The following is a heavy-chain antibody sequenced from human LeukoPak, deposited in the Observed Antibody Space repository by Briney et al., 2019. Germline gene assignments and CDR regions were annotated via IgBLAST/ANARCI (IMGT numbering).Heavy chain of an antibody. J-gene: IGHJ4*02. D-gene: IGHD6-13*01. CDR1: GFTSSGAA. V-gene: IGHV3-73*01. Sequence: GGSLRLSCAASGFTSSGAAMHWVGHASRKGLQWLGRIRSKADSYTTAYAASVKGRFIVSRDDSKNTAYLQMNSLKTEDTAVYYCRAAADLNDYWGQGTLVTVSS. CDR2: IRSKADSYTT. CDR3: RAAADLNDY.